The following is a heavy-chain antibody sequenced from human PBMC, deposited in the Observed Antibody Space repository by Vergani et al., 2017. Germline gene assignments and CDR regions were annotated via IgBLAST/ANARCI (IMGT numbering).Heavy chain of an antibody. CDR2: IYWDDDK. D-gene: IGHD2-15*01. CDR1: GFSLSTSGVG. V-gene: IGHV2-5*02. CDR3: VHSIFGCSGGSCSGFDP. Sequence: QITLKESGPTLVKPTQTLTLTCTFSGFSLSTSGVGVGWIRQPPGKALEWLALIYWDDDKRYSPSLKSRLTITKDTSKNQVVLTMTNMDPVDTATYYYVHSIFGCSGGSCSGFDPWGQGTLVTVSS. J-gene: IGHJ5*02.